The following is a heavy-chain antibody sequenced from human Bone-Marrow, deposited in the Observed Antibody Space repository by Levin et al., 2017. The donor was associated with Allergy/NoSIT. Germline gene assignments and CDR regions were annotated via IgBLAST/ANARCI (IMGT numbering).Heavy chain of an antibody. V-gene: IGHV3-33*01. J-gene: IGHJ6*02. CDR3: ARDRVLSYYDSSGYYRYDDYGMDV. D-gene: IGHD3-22*01. CDR1: GFTFSSYG. Sequence: GGSLRLSCAASGFTFSSYGMHWVRQAPGKGLEWVAVIWYDGSNKYYADSVKGRFTISRDNSKNTLYLQMNSLRAEDTAVYYCARDRVLSYYDSSGYYRYDDYGMDVWGQGTTVTVSS. CDR2: IWYDGSNK.